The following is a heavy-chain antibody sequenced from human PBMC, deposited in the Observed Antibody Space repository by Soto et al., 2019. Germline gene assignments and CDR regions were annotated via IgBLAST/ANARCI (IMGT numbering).Heavy chain of an antibody. J-gene: IGHJ4*02. D-gene: IGHD4-17*01. CDR1: GGTFSSYT. Sequence: QVQLVQSGAEVKKPGSSVKVSCKASGGTFSSYTISWVRQAPGQGLEWMGRIIPILGIANYAQKFQGRVTIPADKSTSTAYMELSSLRSEDTAVYYCASGDDYGGNSVDYWGQGTLVTVSS. V-gene: IGHV1-69*02. CDR2: IIPILGIA. CDR3: ASGDDYGGNSVDY.